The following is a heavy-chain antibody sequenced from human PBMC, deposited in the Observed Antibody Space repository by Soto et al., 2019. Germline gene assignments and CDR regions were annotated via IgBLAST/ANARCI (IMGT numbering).Heavy chain of an antibody. V-gene: IGHV4-38-2*01. D-gene: IGHD5-18*01. CDR1: GHSISSGFYY. J-gene: IGHJ4*02. CDR2: IYHTEST. Sequence: SSETLSLTCAVSGHSISSGFYYWGWVRQPPGKGLEWIGSIYHTESTYYNPSLKSRVTMSVDTSKNQLSLKLSSMTAADTAVYFCARYGYSYSAGFFDYWGQGTRVTVSS. CDR3: ARYGYSYSAGFFDY.